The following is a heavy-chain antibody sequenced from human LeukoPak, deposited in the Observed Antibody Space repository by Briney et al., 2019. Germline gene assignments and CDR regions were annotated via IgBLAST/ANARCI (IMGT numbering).Heavy chain of an antibody. D-gene: IGHD3-9*01. CDR1: GYTFTGYY. Sequence: ASVKVSCRASGYTFTGYYMHWVRQAPGQGLEWMGWINPNSGGTNYAQKFQGRVTMTRDTSISTAYMELSRLRSDDTAVYYCARGRDILTGYYPFDYWGQGTLVTVSS. J-gene: IGHJ4*02. CDR2: INPNSGGT. V-gene: IGHV1-2*02. CDR3: ARGRDILTGYYPFDY.